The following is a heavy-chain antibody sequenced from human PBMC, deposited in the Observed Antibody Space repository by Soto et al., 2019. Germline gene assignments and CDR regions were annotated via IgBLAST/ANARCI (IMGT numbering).Heavy chain of an antibody. CDR3: ARGIQYRYGMDV. Sequence: EVQVVESGGTLVQPAGSLRLSCAAAGFTFTNYWMHWVRQAPGKGLVWVSRINGDGSNAFYADSVKGRFTISRDNAKNTVYLQMNSLRAEDTAIYYCARGIQYRYGMDVWGQGTTVTVSS. CDR2: INGDGSNA. CDR1: GFTFTNYW. J-gene: IGHJ6*02. D-gene: IGHD4-4*01. V-gene: IGHV3-74*01.